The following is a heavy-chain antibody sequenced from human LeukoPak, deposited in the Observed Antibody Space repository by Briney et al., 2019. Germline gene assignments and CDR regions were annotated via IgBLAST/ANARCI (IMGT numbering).Heavy chain of an antibody. CDR1: GFTFSTYA. J-gene: IGHJ4*02. Sequence: PGGSLRLSCAASGFTFSTYAMHWVRQAPGKGLEYVSSITINGDNTYYANSVKGRFTISRDNSKDTLYLQMGSLRPEDMAVYYCARDRAGVGDYWGQGTLVTVSS. CDR2: ITINGDNT. CDR3: ARDRAGVGDY. V-gene: IGHV3-64*01. D-gene: IGHD6-13*01.